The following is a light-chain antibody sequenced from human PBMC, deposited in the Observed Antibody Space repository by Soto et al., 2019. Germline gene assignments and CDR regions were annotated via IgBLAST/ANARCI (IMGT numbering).Light chain of an antibody. CDR2: GAS. V-gene: IGKV3-15*01. CDR1: QSVSSN. J-gene: IGKJ2*01. Sequence: EIVMTQSPANLSVSPGERATLSCRASQSVSSNLAWYQQKPGQGPRLLIYGASTRATGIPARFSGSGSGTEFTLTISSLQSEAFAVYYCQQYNEWPPYTFGQGTKVEIK. CDR3: QQYNEWPPYT.